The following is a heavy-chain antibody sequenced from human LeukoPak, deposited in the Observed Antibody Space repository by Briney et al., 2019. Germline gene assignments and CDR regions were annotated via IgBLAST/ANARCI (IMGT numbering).Heavy chain of an antibody. Sequence: PSETLSLTCTVSGGSISSGDYYWSWIRQPPGKGLEWIGYIYYSGSTYYNPSLKSRVTISVDTSKNQSSLKLSSVTAAGTAVYYCARDSSGYYFDYWGQGTLVTVSS. J-gene: IGHJ4*02. V-gene: IGHV4-30-4*01. CDR2: IYYSGST. D-gene: IGHD3-22*01. CDR3: ARDSSGYYFDY. CDR1: GGSISSGDYY.